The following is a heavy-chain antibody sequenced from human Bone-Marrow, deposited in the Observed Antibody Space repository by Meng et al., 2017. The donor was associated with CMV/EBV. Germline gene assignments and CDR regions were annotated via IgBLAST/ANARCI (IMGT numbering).Heavy chain of an antibody. CDR1: GFTFSSYA. J-gene: IGHJ4*02. CDR2: IYSGGSST. CDR3: ARDSPDYGDYLFDY. V-gene: IGHV3-23*03. Sequence: GGSLRLSCAASGFTFSSYAMSWVRQAPGKGLEWVSVIYSGGSSTYYADSVKGRFTISRDNSKSTLYLQMNSLRAKDTAVYYCARDSPDYGDYLFDYWGQGVLVTVSS. D-gene: IGHD4-17*01.